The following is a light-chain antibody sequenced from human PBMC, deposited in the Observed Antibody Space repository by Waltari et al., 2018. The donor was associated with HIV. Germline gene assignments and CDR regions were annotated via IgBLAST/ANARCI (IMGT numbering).Light chain of an antibody. J-gene: IGLJ2*01. V-gene: IGLV2-23*01. CDR3: CSYGGSSTSDVL. CDR1: SSDVWTYNL. CDR2: GGN. Sequence: QSALTQPASVSGSPGQSIAISCTGTSSDVWTYNLVSRYQQHPGKAPKVISYGGNSRTSGVSNRFSASKSGNTASLTISGLQAEDEADYYCCSYGGSSTSDVLFGGGTKLTVL.